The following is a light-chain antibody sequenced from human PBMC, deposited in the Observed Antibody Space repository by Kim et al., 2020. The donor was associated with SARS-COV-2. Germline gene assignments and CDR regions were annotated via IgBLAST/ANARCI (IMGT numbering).Light chain of an antibody. CDR2: EAS. Sequence: PASVSCKSSQSLMHNNGKTDVYWYLQKPGQAPKLLIYEASNRFSGVPDRFSGSGSATDFTLKISRVEAEDVGVYYCMQSLQFPITFGQGTRLEIK. J-gene: IGKJ5*01. CDR1: QSLMHNNGKTD. CDR3: MQSLQFPIT. V-gene: IGKV2D-29*01.